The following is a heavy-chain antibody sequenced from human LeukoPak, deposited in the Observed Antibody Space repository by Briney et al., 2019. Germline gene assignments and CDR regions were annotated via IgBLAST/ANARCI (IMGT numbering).Heavy chain of an antibody. CDR1: GFTFSSHG. CDR3: ARDGSWGWAQYDY. CDR2: ITGTGGDR. J-gene: IGHJ4*02. D-gene: IGHD5-24*01. Sequence: GGSLRLSCAVSGFTFSSHGMGWVRQAPGKGLGWVAGITGTGGDRNYADSVKGRFTISRDNSKDTLDLQMNSLRAEDTALYYCARDGSWGWAQYDYWGQGTLVTVSS. V-gene: IGHV3-23*01.